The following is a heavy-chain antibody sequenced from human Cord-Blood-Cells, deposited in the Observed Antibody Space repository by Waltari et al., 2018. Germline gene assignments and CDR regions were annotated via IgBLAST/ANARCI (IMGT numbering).Heavy chain of an antibody. CDR2: IKQDGSDK. D-gene: IGHD3-10*01. J-gene: IGHJ3*02. CDR3: ARVYGLWAFDI. V-gene: IGHV3-7*01. CDR1: GFTFSSYW. Sequence: EVQLVESGGGLVQPGGSLRLSCAASGFTFSSYWMSWVRQAPGKGREWGGKIKQDGSDKYYVDSGKGRFTISRDNAKNSLYLQMNSLRAEDTAVYYCARVYGLWAFDIWGQGTMVTVSS.